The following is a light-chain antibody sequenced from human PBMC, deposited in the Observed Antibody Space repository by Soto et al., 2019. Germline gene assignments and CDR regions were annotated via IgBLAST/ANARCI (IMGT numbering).Light chain of an antibody. CDR2: WAS. CDR1: RNLLYSSNNKNY. V-gene: IGKV4-1*01. J-gene: IGKJ2*01. CDR3: QQYYTTPRT. Sequence: DIVMTQSPDSLAVSLGERATINCKSSRNLLYSSNNKNYFAWYQQKPGQPPKLLIYWASTRESGVPDRFSGSGSGTDFTLTISSLQAEDVDVYYCQQYYTTPRTFGQGTKVDIK.